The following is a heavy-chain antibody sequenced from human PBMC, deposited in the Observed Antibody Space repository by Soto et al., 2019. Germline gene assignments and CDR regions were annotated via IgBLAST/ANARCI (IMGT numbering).Heavy chain of an antibody. CDR1: GGSISSISYY. CDR2: IHYTGNT. Sequence: SETLSLTCTVSGGSISSISYYWGWIRQPPGKGLEYIGNIHYTGNTFYNASLKSRVTISVDTSKNQVSLKLRSVTAADTAVYYCARQVIAAAGTGYFQHWGQGAPVTVSS. V-gene: IGHV4-39*01. D-gene: IGHD6-13*01. J-gene: IGHJ1*01. CDR3: ARQVIAAAGTGYFQH.